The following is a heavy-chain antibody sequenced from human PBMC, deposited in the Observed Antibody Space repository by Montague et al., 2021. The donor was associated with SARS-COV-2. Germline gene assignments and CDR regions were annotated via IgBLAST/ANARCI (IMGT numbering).Heavy chain of an antibody. CDR1: RFSFSSYR. CDR3: ARGGRGTSYYWEY. J-gene: IGHJ4*02. D-gene: IGHD2-2*01. CDR2: IDRDGYEV. V-gene: IGHV3-7*01. Sequence: SLRLSCAASRFSFSSYRMTWIRQAPGKGPEWVATIDRDGYEVYYVDSVKGRFTISRDNARNSLYLQLTSLRCEDTAVYYCARGGRGTSYYWEYWGQGTLVTVSS.